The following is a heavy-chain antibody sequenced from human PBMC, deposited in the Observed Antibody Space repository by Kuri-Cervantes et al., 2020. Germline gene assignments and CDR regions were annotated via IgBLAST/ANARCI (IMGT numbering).Heavy chain of an antibody. CDR2: IWYDGSNK. Sequence: LSLTCAASGFTFGSYGMHWVRQAPGKGLEWVAVIWYDGSNKYYADSVKGRFTISRDNSKNTLYLQMNSLRSEDTAVYYCARVFYYYGSGSPDLDYWGQGTLVTVSS. CDR1: GFTFGSYG. V-gene: IGHV3-33*01. CDR3: ARVFYYYGSGSPDLDY. J-gene: IGHJ4*02. D-gene: IGHD3-10*01.